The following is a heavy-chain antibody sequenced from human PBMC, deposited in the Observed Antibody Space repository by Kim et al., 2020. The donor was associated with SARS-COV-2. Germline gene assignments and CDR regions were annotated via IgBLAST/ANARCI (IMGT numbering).Heavy chain of an antibody. CDR2: ISWNSGSI. Sequence: GGSLRLSCAASGFTFDDYAMHWVRQAPGKGLEWVSGISWNSGSIGYADSVKGRFTISRDNAKNSLYLQMNSLRAEDTALYYCAKDMSPSVVVPAAIHDDYYGMDVWGQGTTVTVSS. CDR3: AKDMSPSVVVPAAIHDDYYGMDV. D-gene: IGHD2-2*01. J-gene: IGHJ6*02. CDR1: GFTFDDYA. V-gene: IGHV3-9*01.